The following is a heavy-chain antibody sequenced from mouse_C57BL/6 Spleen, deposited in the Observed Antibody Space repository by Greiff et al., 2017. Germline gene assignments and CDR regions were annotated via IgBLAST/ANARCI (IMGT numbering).Heavy chain of an antibody. CDR1: GYSFTGYY. V-gene: IGHV1-42*01. CDR2: INPSTGGT. D-gene: IGHD2-5*01. Sequence: VQLQQSGPELVKPGASVKISCKASGYSFTGYYMNWVKQSPEKSLEWIGEINPSTGGTTYNQKFKAKATLTVDKSSSTAYMQLKSLTSEDSAVYYSARIYSNDWYFDVWGTGTTVTVSS. CDR3: ARIYSNDWYFDV. J-gene: IGHJ1*03.